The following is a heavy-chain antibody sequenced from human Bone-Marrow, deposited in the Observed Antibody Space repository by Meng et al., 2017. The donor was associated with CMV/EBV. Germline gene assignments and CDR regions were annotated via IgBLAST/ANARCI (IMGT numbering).Heavy chain of an antibody. Sequence: LRLSCTVSGGSISSGDYYWSWIRQPPGKGLEWIGYIYYSGSTYYNPSLKSRVTISVDTSKNQFSLKLSSVTAADTAVYYCARADKYIVVARWGQGTLVTVYS. CDR3: ARADKYIVVAR. V-gene: IGHV4-30-4*08. CDR2: IYYSGST. CDR1: GGSISSGDYY. D-gene: IGHD2-21*01. J-gene: IGHJ4*02.